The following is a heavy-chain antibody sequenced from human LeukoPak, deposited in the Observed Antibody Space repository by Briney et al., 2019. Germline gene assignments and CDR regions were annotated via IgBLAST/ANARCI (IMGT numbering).Heavy chain of an antibody. D-gene: IGHD3-22*01. CDR2: IYYSGST. J-gene: IGHJ4*02. CDR1: GGSISSYY. CDR3: ARQPYYYDSSGYYGLGKIDY. V-gene: IGHV4-59*08. Sequence: SETLSLTCTVSGGSISSYYWSWIRQPPGKGLEWIGYIYYSGSTNYNPSLKSRVTISVDTSKSQFSLKLSSVTAADTAVYYCARQPYYYDSSGYYGLGKIDYWGQGTLVTVSS.